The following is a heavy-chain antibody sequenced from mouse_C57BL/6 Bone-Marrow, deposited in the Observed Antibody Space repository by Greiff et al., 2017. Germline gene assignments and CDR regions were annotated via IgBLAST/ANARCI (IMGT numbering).Heavy chain of an antibody. J-gene: IGHJ4*01. D-gene: IGHD1-1*01. CDR3: AREETYGSSYYAMDY. CDR1: GYSITSGYY. CDR2: ISYDGSN. V-gene: IGHV3-6*01. Sequence: EVHLVESGPGLVKPSQSLSLTCSVTGYSITSGYYWNWIRQFPGNKLEWMGYISYDGSNNYNPSLKNRISITRDTSKNQFFLKLNSVTTEDTATYYCAREETYGSSYYAMDYWGQGTSVTVSS.